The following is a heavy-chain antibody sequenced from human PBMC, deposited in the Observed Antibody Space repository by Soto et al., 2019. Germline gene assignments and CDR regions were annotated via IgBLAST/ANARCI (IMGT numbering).Heavy chain of an antibody. V-gene: IGHV3-73*01. CDR2: IRSKANSYAT. CDR3: TRQTGGSGSYYPFDY. CDR1: GFTFSGSA. J-gene: IGHJ4*02. Sequence: GGSLRLSCAASGFTFSGSAMHWVRQASGKGLEGVGRIRSKANSYATAYAASVKGRFTISRDDSKNTAYLQMNSLKTEDTAVYYCTRQTGGSGSYYPFDYWGQGTLVTVSS. D-gene: IGHD3-10*01.